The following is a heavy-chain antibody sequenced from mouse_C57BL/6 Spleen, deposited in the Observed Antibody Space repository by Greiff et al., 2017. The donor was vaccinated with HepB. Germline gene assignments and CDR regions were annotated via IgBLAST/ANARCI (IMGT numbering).Heavy chain of an antibody. J-gene: IGHJ2*01. CDR2: INPNNGGT. V-gene: IGHV1-22*01. Sequence: EVQLQQSGPELVKPGASVKMSCKASGYTFTDYNMHWVKQSHGKSLEWIGYINPNNGGTSYNQKFKGKATLTVNKSSSTAYMELRSLTSEDSAVYYCATSYYDYDEGYFDYWGQGTTLTVSS. CDR1: GYTFTDYN. D-gene: IGHD2-4*01. CDR3: ATSYYDYDEGYFDY.